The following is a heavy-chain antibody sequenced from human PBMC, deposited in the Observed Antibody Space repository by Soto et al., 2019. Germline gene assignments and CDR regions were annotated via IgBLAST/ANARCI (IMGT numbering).Heavy chain of an antibody. CDR3: AQVPRYTVTPPDDY. V-gene: IGHV3-30*18. J-gene: IGHJ4*02. D-gene: IGHD4-17*01. CDR1: EFIFGSYG. CDR2: ISYDGTNK. Sequence: QVQLVESGGGVVQPGRSLRLSCVASEFIFGSYGMHWVRQAPGEGLEWVAVISYDGTNKYYADSVKGRFTISRDNSKNTLWLQMNSLRAEDTAVYYCAQVPRYTVTPPDDYWGQGTLVTVSS.